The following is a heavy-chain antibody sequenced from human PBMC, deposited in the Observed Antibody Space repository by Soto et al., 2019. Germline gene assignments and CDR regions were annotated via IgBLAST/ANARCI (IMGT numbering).Heavy chain of an antibody. CDR3: ARVELITPGYYYYMAV. V-gene: IGHV4-59*01. CDR2: IYYSGST. Sequence: PSETLSLTCTVSGGSISSYDWRWIRQPPGKGLEWIGYIYYSGSTNYNPSLKSRVTISVDTSKNQFSLKLSSVTAADTAVYYCARVELITPGYYYYMAVRGKRTKVTVSS. D-gene: IGHD3-22*01. CDR1: GGSISSYD. J-gene: IGHJ6*03.